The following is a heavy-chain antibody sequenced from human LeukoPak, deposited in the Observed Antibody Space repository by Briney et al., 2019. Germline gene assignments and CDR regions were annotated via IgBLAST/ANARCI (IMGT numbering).Heavy chain of an antibody. D-gene: IGHD6-6*01. CDR3: ARGAYSSSSNWFVP. Sequence: SETLSLTCTVSGGSISSYYWRWIRQPPGKGLEWIGYIYYSGSTNYNPSPKSRVTISVDTSKNQSSLKLSSVTAADTAVYYCARGAYSSSSNWFVPWGERALVTVSS. J-gene: IGHJ5*02. CDR1: GGSISSYY. CDR2: IYYSGST. V-gene: IGHV4-59*01.